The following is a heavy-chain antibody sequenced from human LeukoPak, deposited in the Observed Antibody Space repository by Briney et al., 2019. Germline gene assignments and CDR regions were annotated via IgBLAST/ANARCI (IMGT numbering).Heavy chain of an antibody. D-gene: IGHD6-13*01. Sequence: GASVKVSCKASGGTFSSYAISRVRQAPGQGLEWMGRIIPILGIANYAQKFQGRVTITADKSTSTAYMELSSLRSEDTAVYYCARERQQLGYYYYYYGMDVWGQGTTVTVSS. CDR1: GGTFSSYA. CDR3: ARERQQLGYYYYYYGMDV. CDR2: IIPILGIA. J-gene: IGHJ6*02. V-gene: IGHV1-69*04.